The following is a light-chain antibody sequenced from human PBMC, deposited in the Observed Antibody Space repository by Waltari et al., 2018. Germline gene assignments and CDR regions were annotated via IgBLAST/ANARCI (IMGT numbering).Light chain of an antibody. V-gene: IGLV2-8*01. J-gene: IGLJ1*01. CDR3: SSYAGGNNFYV. Sequence: QSALTQPPSASGSPGLSVSVSCPRTNSDVGGYNYVSWYQQYPGKAPKLIIYEVTKRPSGVPDRFSGSKSGNTASLTVSGLQAEDEADYYCSSYAGGNNFYVFGTGTKVTVL. CDR1: NSDVGGYNY. CDR2: EVT.